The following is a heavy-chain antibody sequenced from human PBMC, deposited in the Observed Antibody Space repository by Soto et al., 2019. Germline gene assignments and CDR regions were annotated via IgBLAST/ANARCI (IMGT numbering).Heavy chain of an antibody. Sequence: QVQLVESGGGVGQPGRSLRLSCAASGFTFSSYAMHWVRQAPGKGLEWVAVISYDGSNKYYADSVKGRFTISRDNSKNTLYLQMNSLRAEDTAVYYCARRDRGKGAFDIWGQGTMVTVSS. CDR1: GFTFSSYA. CDR2: ISYDGSNK. V-gene: IGHV3-30-3*01. D-gene: IGHD3-16*01. J-gene: IGHJ3*02. CDR3: ARRDRGKGAFDI.